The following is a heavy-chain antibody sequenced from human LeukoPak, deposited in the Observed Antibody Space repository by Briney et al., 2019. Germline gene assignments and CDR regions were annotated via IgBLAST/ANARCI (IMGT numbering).Heavy chain of an antibody. D-gene: IGHD3-3*01. CDR1: GGTFSSYA. J-gene: IGHJ5*02. V-gene: IGHV1-69*05. Sequence: SVKVSCKASGGTFSSYAISWVRQAPGQGLEWMGGIIPIFGTANYAQKFQGRVTITTDESTSTAYMEPSSLRSEDTAVYYCARDAQYYDFWSGYYTNWFDPWGQGTLVTVSS. CDR3: ARDAQYYDFWSGYYTNWFDP. CDR2: IIPIFGTA.